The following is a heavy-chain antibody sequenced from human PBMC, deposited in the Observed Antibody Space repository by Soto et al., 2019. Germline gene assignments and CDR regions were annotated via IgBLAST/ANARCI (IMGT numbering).Heavy chain of an antibody. J-gene: IGHJ6*02. CDR2: ISSSSSTI. D-gene: IGHD6-13*01. CDR1: GFTFSSYS. Sequence: QPGGFLRLSCAASGFTFSSYSMNGVRQAPGKGLEWVSYISSSSSTIYYADSVKGRFTISRDNAKNSLYLQMNSLRDEDTAVYYCARDRGQQLLPDYYYGMDVWGQGTTVTVSS. CDR3: ARDRGQQLLPDYYYGMDV. V-gene: IGHV3-48*02.